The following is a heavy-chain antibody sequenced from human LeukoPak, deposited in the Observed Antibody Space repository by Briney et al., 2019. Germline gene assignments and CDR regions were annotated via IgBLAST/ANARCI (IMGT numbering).Heavy chain of an antibody. CDR1: GGSFSGYY. Sequence: SETLSLTCAVYGGSFSGYYWSWIRQPPGKGLEWIGEINHSGSTNYNPSLKSRVTISVDTSKNQFSLKLSSVTAADTAVYYCARADDILTGYADYWGQGTLVTVSS. CDR3: ARADDILTGYADY. CDR2: INHSGST. V-gene: IGHV4-34*01. J-gene: IGHJ4*02. D-gene: IGHD3-9*01.